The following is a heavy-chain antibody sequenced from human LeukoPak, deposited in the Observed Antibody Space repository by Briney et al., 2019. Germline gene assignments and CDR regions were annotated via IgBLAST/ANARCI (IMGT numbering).Heavy chain of an antibody. CDR2: IYYSGST. V-gene: IGHV4-39*01. D-gene: IGHD1-26*01. Sequence: SETLSLTCTVSSGSISSSSYYWGWIRQPPGKGLEWIGSIYYSGSTYYNPSLKSRVTISVDTSKNQFSLKLSSVTAADTAVYYCARHSIVGATRDYWGQGTLVTVSS. CDR1: SGSISSSSYY. J-gene: IGHJ4*02. CDR3: ARHSIVGATRDY.